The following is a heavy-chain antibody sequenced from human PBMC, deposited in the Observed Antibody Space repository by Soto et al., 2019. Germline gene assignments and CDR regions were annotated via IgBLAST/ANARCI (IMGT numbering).Heavy chain of an antibody. D-gene: IGHD2-21*01. CDR2: INPNGGST. Sequence: QVRLAQSGAEVNKPGASVKVSCKASGYIFTNYYIHWVRQAPGQGLEWMAIINPNGGSTNCEQEFQGRITLTRDTSTSTVYMDLSSLTSEDTAVYYCARGLYSGDKWVEGPLVTVAS. J-gene: IGHJ4*02. CDR3: ARGLYSGDK. V-gene: IGHV1-46*01. CDR1: GYIFTNYY.